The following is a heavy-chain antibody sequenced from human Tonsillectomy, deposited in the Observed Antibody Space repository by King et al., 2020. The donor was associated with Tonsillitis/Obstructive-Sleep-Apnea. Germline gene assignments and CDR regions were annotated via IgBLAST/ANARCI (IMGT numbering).Heavy chain of an antibody. Sequence: QLVQSGAEVKKPGASVQVSCKASGYTLTRYYIHWIRQAPRQGLECMGIINPSDGITTYEQKFQVRVTMTRDTSTSTGYMELSSLRPEDTAVYYCARDDVVGRYIDDWGQGTLVSVSS. CDR1: GYTLTRYY. J-gene: IGHJ4*02. CDR2: INPSDGIT. D-gene: IGHD2-15*01. V-gene: IGHV1-46*01. CDR3: ARDDVVGRYIDD.